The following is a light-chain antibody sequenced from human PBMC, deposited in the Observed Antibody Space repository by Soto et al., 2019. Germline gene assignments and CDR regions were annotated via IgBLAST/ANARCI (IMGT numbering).Light chain of an antibody. V-gene: IGLV1-40*01. J-gene: IGLJ2*01. CDR1: SSNIGAGYD. CDR3: QSYDTNLTYFGG. CDR2: GNN. Sequence: QSVLTQPPSVSGAPGQRVTISCTGSSSNIGAGYDVHWYRHLPGTAPKLLIFGNNNRPSGVPDRFSGSKSVTSASLAITGLQAEDEADYYCQSYDTNLTYFGGFGGGTKVTVL.